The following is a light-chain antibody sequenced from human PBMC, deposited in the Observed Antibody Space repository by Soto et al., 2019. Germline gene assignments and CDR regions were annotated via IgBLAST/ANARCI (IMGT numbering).Light chain of an antibody. CDR1: SSDVGSFDL. Sequence: QSVLTQRASVSGSPGQSITISCTGSSSDVGSFDLVSWHQQHPGKAPKLLIYEVSQRPSGISNRFSGSKSGNTASLTISGLQAEDEADYYCCSYASSSSVVFGGGTKVTVL. CDR3: CSYASSSSVV. CDR2: EVS. V-gene: IGLV2-23*02. J-gene: IGLJ2*01.